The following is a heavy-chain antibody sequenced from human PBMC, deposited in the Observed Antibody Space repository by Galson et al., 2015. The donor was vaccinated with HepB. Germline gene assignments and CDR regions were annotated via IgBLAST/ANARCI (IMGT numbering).Heavy chain of an antibody. CDR2: ISAYNGNI. CDR3: AGDTRFGGNRRGRYFDN. J-gene: IGHJ4*02. Sequence: SVKVSCKASNYTSISYAMSWVRQAPGQGLEWMGWISAYNGNIKYAQEFQGRVTMTAESSTDTVYMELRSLSSDDTAVYFCAGDTRFGGNRRGRYFDNWGQGTLVTVSS. D-gene: IGHD3-9*01. V-gene: IGHV1-18*01. CDR1: NYTSISYA.